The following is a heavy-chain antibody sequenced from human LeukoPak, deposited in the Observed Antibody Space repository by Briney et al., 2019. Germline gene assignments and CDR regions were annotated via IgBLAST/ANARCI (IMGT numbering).Heavy chain of an antibody. J-gene: IGHJ5*02. CDR2: IKQDGSEK. D-gene: IGHD6-19*01. Sequence: GGSLRPSCAASGFTFSSYWMSWVRQAPGKGLEWVANIKQDGSEKYYVDSVKGRFTISRDNAKNSLYLQMNSLRAEDTAVYYCARDPDSSGWYVESTNWFDPWGQGTLVTVSS. V-gene: IGHV3-7*01. CDR3: ARDPDSSGWYVESTNWFDP. CDR1: GFTFSSYW.